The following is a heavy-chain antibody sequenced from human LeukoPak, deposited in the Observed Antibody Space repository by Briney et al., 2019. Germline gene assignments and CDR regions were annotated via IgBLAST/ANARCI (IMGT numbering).Heavy chain of an antibody. CDR2: INPNSGGT. J-gene: IGHJ4*02. CDR1: GYTFTGYY. CDR3: ARLSPGGYSGD. Sequence: ASVKVSCKASGYTFTGYYMHWVRQAPGQGLEWMGWINPNSGGTNYAQKFQGRVTMTTDTSTSTAYMELRSLRSDDTAVYYCARLSPGGYSGDWGQGTLVTVSS. D-gene: IGHD6-25*01. V-gene: IGHV1-2*02.